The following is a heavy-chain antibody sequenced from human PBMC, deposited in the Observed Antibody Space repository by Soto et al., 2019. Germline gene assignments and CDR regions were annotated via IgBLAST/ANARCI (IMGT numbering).Heavy chain of an antibody. Sequence: EVQMVETGGGLSQPGGSLRLSCAVSGFIVSSKYMTWVRQAPGKGLEWVSVIYTGGSTHYADSARGRFTISRDSSKNTLYLQMNSLRAEDAAVYYCTTYTGYGMDVCGQGTTVTVSS. CDR3: TTYTGYGMDV. V-gene: IGHV3-53*02. D-gene: IGHD3-16*01. CDR2: IYTGGST. J-gene: IGHJ6*02. CDR1: GFIVSSKY.